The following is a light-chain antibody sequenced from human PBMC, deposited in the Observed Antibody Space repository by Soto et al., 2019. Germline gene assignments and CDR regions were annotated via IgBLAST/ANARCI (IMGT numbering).Light chain of an antibody. V-gene: IGKV3-20*01. Sequence: EVELTQSPGTLSLSPGERATLSCRGSQSIDNNYLSWYQQRPGQAARLLIYGSSDRATGIPDRFSGSGSGADLTLTITRLEHEDFAVYYCHQYGSSPPYTFGQGTKLEI. CDR2: GSS. CDR3: HQYGSSPPYT. J-gene: IGKJ2*01. CDR1: QSIDNNY.